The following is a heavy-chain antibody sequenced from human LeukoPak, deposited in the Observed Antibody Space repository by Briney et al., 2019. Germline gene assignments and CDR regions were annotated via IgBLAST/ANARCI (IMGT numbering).Heavy chain of an antibody. Sequence: KVSCKASGYTFTSYWIGWVRQMPGKGLEWMGIIYPGDSDTRYSPSFQGQVTIPADKSISTAYLQWSSLKASDTAMYYCARQAAGWDYYYYGMDVWGQGTTVTVSS. CDR3: ARQAAGWDYYYYGMDV. V-gene: IGHV5-51*01. J-gene: IGHJ6*02. D-gene: IGHD5-24*01. CDR1: GYTFTSYW. CDR2: IYPGDSDT.